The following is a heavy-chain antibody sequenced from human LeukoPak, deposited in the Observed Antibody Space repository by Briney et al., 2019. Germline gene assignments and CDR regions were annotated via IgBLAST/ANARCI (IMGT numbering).Heavy chain of an antibody. J-gene: IGHJ4*02. CDR1: GFTFSKYG. CDR3: ARGGNIDF. CDR2: IWYDGSNK. Sequence: PGGSLRLSCAASGFTFSKYGMHWVRQAPGKGLEWVAVIWYDGSNKYYADSVKGRFTISRDNAKNSVYLQMNSLRDEDTAVYYCARGGNIDFWGQGTLVTVSS. V-gene: IGHV3-33*01. D-gene: IGHD3-10*01.